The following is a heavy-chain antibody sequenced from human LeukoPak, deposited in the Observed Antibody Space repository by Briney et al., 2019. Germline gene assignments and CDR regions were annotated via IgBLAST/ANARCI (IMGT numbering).Heavy chain of an antibody. CDR1: GGSISSGDYY. Sequence: SQTLSLTCTVSGGSISSGDYYWSWIRQPPGKGLEWIGYIYYSGSTYYNPSLKSRVTILVDTSKNQFSLKLSSVTAADTAVYYCARVWVYCSSTSCQGEDWGQGTLVTVSS. V-gene: IGHV4-30-4*08. CDR3: ARVWVYCSSTSCQGED. J-gene: IGHJ4*02. CDR2: IYYSGST. D-gene: IGHD2-2*01.